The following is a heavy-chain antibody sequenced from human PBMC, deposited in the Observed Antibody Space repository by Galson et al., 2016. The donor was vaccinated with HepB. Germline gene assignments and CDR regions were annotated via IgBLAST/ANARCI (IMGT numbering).Heavy chain of an antibody. CDR3: AKSRLGEPLDY. CDR2: MYYSGST. Sequence: SETLSLTCTVSGSSISSNSYYWNWIRQPPGKGMGWIGSMYYSGSTYYNPSLKSRLIISVDTSKNQFSLKVSSVTAADTAVYYCAKSRLGEPLDYWGQGSLVTVSS. J-gene: IGHJ4*02. CDR1: GSSISSNSYY. V-gene: IGHV4-39*01. D-gene: IGHD3-16*01.